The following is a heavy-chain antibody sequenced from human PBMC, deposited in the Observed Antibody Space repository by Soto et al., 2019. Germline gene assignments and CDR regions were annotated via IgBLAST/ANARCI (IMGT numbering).Heavy chain of an antibody. CDR3: ARDLGSSWYPEYFQH. D-gene: IGHD6-13*01. CDR1: GFTFSSYS. J-gene: IGHJ1*01. V-gene: IGHV3-48*02. Sequence: GGSLRLSCAASGFTFSSYSMNWVRQAPGKGLEWVSYISSSSSTIYYADSVKGRFTISRDNAKNSLYLQMNSLRDEDTAVYYCARDLGSSWYPEYFQHWGQGTLVTVSS. CDR2: ISSSSSTI.